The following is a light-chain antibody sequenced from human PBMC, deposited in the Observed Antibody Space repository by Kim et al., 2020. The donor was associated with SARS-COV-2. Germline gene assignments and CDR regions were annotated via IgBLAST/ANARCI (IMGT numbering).Light chain of an antibody. J-gene: IGLJ1*01. CDR3: YSYAGSPD. CDR2: EVN. Sequence: SPGQSITISCTGTSSDGGSYNLVSWYQQHPGKAPKLMIYEVNKRPSGVSNRFSGSKSGNTASLTISGLQAEDEADYYCYSYAGSPDFGTGTKVTVL. CDR1: SSDGGSYNL. V-gene: IGLV2-23*02.